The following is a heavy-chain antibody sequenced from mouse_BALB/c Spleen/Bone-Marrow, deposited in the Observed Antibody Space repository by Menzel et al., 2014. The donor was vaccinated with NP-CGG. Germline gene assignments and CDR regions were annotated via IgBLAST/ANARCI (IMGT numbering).Heavy chain of an antibody. CDR2: INPDSSTI. CDR3: GLRGYYGYHDV. J-gene: IGHJ1*01. CDR1: GFDFSRYW. D-gene: IGHD2-3*01. V-gene: IGHV4-1*02. Sequence: EVQRVESGGGLVQPGGSLKLSCVASGFDFSRYWMSWVRQAPGKGLEWIGEINPDSSTINYTPSLKDKFIISRDNAKNTLYLQMSKVRSEDTALYYFGLRGYYGYHDVWGAGTTVTISS.